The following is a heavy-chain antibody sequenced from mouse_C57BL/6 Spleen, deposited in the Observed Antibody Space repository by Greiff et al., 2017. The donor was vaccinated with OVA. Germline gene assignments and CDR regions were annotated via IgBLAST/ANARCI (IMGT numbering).Heavy chain of an antibody. CDR1: GYTFTDYY. V-gene: IGHV1-26*01. J-gene: IGHJ2*01. CDR3: ARSQLGPYYFDY. Sequence: VQLQQSGPELVKPGASVKISCKASGYTFTDYYMNWVKQSHGKSLEWIGDINPNNGGTSYNQKFKGKATLTVDKSSSTAYMELRSLTSEDSAVYYCARSQLGPYYFDYWGQGTTLTVSS. D-gene: IGHD4-1*02. CDR2: INPNNGGT.